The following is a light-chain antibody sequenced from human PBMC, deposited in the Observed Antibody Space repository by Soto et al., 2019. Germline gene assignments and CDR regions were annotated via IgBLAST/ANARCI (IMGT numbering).Light chain of an antibody. V-gene: IGLV2-23*01. CDR2: EDR. Sequence: QSVLTQPASVSGSPGQSITISCTGTSSDVGSYHLVSWYQQDPGKAPKVVIYEDRKRPSGVSYRFSGSKSGNTASLTNSGLQAEDEADYYCSSYAGDGAFVFGTGTKVTVL. J-gene: IGLJ1*01. CDR1: SSDVGSYHL. CDR3: SSYAGDGAFV.